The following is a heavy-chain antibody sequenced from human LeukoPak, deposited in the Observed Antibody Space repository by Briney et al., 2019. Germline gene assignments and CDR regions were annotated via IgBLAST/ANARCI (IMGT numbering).Heavy chain of an antibody. J-gene: IGHJ4*02. CDR3: ARGMGSSSGWSLGGY. CDR2: IWYDGSNK. CDR1: RFTFSSYA. Sequence: PGGSLRLSCAASRFTFSSYAIHWVRQAPGKGLEWVAVIWYDGSNKYYADSVKGRFTISRDNSKNTLYLQMNSLRAEDTAVYYCARGMGSSSGWSLGGYWGQGTLVTVSS. D-gene: IGHD6-19*01. V-gene: IGHV3-33*08.